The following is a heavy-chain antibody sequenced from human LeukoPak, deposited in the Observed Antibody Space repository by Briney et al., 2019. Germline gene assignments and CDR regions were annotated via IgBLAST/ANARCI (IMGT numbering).Heavy chain of an antibody. V-gene: IGHV3-23*01. CDR2: ISGSGGGT. CDR1: GFTFGDYA. D-gene: IGHD6-6*01. J-gene: IGHJ4*02. CDR3: AKDRFGVYSSSFFDY. Sequence: GGSLRLSCAASGFTFGDYAMHWVRQAPGKGLEWVSAISGSGGGTYYADSVKGRFTISRDNSKNTLYLQMNSLRAEDTAVYYCAKDRFGVYSSSFFDYWGQGTLVTVSS.